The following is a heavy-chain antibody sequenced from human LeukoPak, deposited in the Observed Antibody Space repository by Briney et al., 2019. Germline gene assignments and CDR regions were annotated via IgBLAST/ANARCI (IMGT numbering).Heavy chain of an antibody. Sequence: ASVKVSCKASGYTFTSYGISWVRQAPGQGLEWMGWINPNSGGTNYAQKFQGRVTMTRDTSISTAYMELSRLRSDDTAVYYCAREETPEYCSGGSCDNWFDPWGQGTLVTVSS. CDR1: GYTFTSYG. V-gene: IGHV1-2*02. J-gene: IGHJ5*02. CDR2: INPNSGGT. CDR3: AREETPEYCSGGSCDNWFDP. D-gene: IGHD2-15*01.